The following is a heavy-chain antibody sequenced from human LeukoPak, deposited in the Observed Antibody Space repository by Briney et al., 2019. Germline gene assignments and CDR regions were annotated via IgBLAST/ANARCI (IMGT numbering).Heavy chain of an antibody. D-gene: IGHD3-22*01. J-gene: IGHJ4*02. CDR2: ISAYNGNT. CDR3: ARDPAYSGYYYDSSGYYDY. CDR1: GYTFTSYG. V-gene: IGHV1-18*01. Sequence: GASVTVSCKASGYTFTSYGISWVRQAPGQGLEWMGWISAYNGNTNYAQKLQGRVTMTTDTSTSTAYMELRSLRSDDTAVYYCARDPAYSGYYYDSSGYYDYWGQGTLVTVSS.